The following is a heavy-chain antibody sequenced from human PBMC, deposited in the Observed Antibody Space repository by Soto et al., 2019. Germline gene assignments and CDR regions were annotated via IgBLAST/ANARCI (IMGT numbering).Heavy chain of an antibody. Sequence: SVKVSCKASGGTFSSYAISWVRQAPGQGLEWMGGIIPIFGTANYAQKFQGRVTITADESTSTAYMELSSLRSEDTAVYYCTRDQDRENSITRDHYYYGMEVWGQGTTVTAP. CDR1: GGTFSSYA. CDR3: TRDQDRENSITRDHYYYGMEV. CDR2: IIPIFGTA. J-gene: IGHJ6*02. V-gene: IGHV1-69*13. D-gene: IGHD3-10*01.